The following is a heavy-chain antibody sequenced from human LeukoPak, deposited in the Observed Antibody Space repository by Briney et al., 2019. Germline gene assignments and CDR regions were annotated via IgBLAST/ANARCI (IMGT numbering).Heavy chain of an antibody. CDR1: GYTFTGYY. V-gene: IGHV1-2*06. CDR2: TNPNSAGT. J-gene: IGHJ4*02. CDR3: ASGASYGGDLDY. Sequence: ASVKVSCKASGYTFTGYYMHWVRQAHGQGSEWMGRTNPNSAGTNYAQKVQGRVTMTRDTSISTAYMELSRVRSDDSAVYYCASGASYGGDLDYWGQGTLVTVSS. D-gene: IGHD3-16*01.